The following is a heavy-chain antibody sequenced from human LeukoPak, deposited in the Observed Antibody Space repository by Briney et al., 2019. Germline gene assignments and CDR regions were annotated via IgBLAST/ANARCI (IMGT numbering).Heavy chain of an antibody. Sequence: GGSLRLSCAVSGFTFSNYAMSWVRQAPGRGLEWVSAIIGSGGGTDYADSVKGRFTISRDNSQSTLYLQMNSLRAEDTAVYYCARVGYCSGGSCYETFDYWGQGTLVTVSS. D-gene: IGHD2-15*01. J-gene: IGHJ4*02. CDR1: GFTFSNYA. CDR3: ARVGYCSGGSCYETFDY. V-gene: IGHV3-23*01. CDR2: IIGSGGGT.